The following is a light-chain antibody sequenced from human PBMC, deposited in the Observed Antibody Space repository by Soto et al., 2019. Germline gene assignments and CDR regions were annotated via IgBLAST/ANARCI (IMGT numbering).Light chain of an antibody. CDR1: QSISRT. V-gene: IGKV3-15*01. J-gene: IGKJ2*01. CDR3: HQYNSWPS. Sequence: VMTQSPATLSVSPGERATLACRASQSISRTLAWYQQKPGQAPRIVIYDASTSATGIPARFSGSGSGTEFTHTRSILQSDDLAVYDCHQYNSWPSFGQGTKLEL. CDR2: DAS.